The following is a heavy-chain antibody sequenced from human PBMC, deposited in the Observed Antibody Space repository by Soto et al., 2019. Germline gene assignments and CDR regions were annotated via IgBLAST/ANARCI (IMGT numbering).Heavy chain of an antibody. J-gene: IGHJ4*02. CDR3: AKNGDGLRVVAATLGPQHFDY. CDR1: GFTFSSYA. Sequence: GGSLRLSCAASGFTFSSYAMSWVRQAPGKGLEWVSAISGSGGSTYYADSVKGRFTISRDNSKNTLYLQMNSLRAEDTAVYYCAKNGDGLRVVAATLGPQHFDYWGQGTLVTVSS. D-gene: IGHD2-15*01. CDR2: ISGSGGST. V-gene: IGHV3-23*01.